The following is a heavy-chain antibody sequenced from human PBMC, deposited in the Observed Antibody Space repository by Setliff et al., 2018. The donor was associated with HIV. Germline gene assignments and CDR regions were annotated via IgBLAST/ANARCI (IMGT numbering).Heavy chain of an antibody. CDR2: IYSTGGT. J-gene: IGHJ4*02. CDR1: GGSIRSGSYY. Sequence: SETLSLTCSVSGGSIRSGSYYWSWIRQPAGKGLEWIGHIYSTGGTRYNPSLESRLTILVDTSNNQFSLILSPVTAADTAVYYCARQTGLRGYYGSNSLYYLDYWGKGMLVTVSS. CDR3: ARQTGLRGYYGSNSLYYLDY. V-gene: IGHV4-61*09. D-gene: IGHD3-10*01.